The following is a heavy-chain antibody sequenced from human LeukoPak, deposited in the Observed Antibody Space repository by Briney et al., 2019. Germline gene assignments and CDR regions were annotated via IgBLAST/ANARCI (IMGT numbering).Heavy chain of an antibody. Sequence: GGSLRLSCAASGFTFSSYAMSWVRQAPGKGLEWVSAISGSGGSTYYAGSVKGRFTISRDNSKNTLYLQMNSLRAEDTALYYCAKDQRGTLMATIFDYWGQGTLVTVSS. J-gene: IGHJ4*02. D-gene: IGHD5-12*01. CDR3: AKDQRGTLMATIFDY. V-gene: IGHV3-23*01. CDR1: GFTFSSYA. CDR2: ISGSGGST.